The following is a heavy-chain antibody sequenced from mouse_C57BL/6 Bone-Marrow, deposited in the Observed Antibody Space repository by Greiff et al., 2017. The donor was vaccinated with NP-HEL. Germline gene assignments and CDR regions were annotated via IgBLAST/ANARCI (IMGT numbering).Heavy chain of an antibody. CDR3: ARSLDGYYGGFAF. V-gene: IGHV1-63*01. J-gene: IGHJ3*01. D-gene: IGHD2-3*01. Sequence: QVQLQQSGAELVRPGTSVKMSCKASGYTFTNYWIGWAKQRPGHGLEWIGDIYPGGGYTNYNEKFKGKATLTADKSSSTAYMQFSSLTAEDSAIYYCARSLDGYYGGFAFWCQGTLVTVSA. CDR2: IYPGGGYT. CDR1: GYTFTNYW.